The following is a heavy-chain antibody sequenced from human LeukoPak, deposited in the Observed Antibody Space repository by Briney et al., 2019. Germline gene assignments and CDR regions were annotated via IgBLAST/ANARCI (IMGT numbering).Heavy chain of an antibody. CDR3: ARGESGSMVRGVIIFDY. D-gene: IGHD3-10*01. CDR2: INPNSGGT. CDR1: GYTFTGYY. Sequence: GASVKVSCKASGYTFTGYYMHWVRQAPGQGLEWMGWINPNSGGTNYAQKFQGRVTMTRDTSISTAYMELSRLRSDDTAVYYCARGESGSMVRGVIIFDYWGQGTLVTVSS. J-gene: IGHJ4*02. V-gene: IGHV1-2*02.